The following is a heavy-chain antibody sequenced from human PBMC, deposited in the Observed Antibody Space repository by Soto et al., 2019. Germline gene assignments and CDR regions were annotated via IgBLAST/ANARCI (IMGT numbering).Heavy chain of an antibody. J-gene: IGHJ6*02. CDR1: GFTFSSYG. CDR2: IWYDGSNK. V-gene: IGHV3-33*01. CDR3: ARDQYSNYGIYYGMDV. Sequence: GGSLRLSCAASGFTFSSYGMHWVRQAPGKGLEWVAVIWYDGSNKYYADSVKGRFTISRDNSKNTLYLQMNSLRAEDTAVYYCARDQYSNYGIYYGMDVWGQGTTVTSP. D-gene: IGHD4-4*01.